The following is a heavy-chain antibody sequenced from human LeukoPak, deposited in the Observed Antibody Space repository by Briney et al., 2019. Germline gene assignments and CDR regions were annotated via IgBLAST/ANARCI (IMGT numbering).Heavy chain of an antibody. Sequence: GGTLRLSCAASGFTFSSYSMNWVRQAPGKGLEWVSSISSSKNYIYYADSVKGRFTISRDNAKNSLYLQMNSLRAEDTAVYYCARDMSSGWYSNFDYWGQGTLVTVSS. CDR1: GFTFSSYS. J-gene: IGHJ4*02. D-gene: IGHD6-19*01. V-gene: IGHV3-21*01. CDR3: ARDMSSGWYSNFDY. CDR2: ISSSKNYI.